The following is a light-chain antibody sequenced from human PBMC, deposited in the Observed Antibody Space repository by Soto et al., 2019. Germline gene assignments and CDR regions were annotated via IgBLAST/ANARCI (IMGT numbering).Light chain of an antibody. Sequence: DIQMTQSPSTLSASVGDRVTITCRASQSISSWLAWYQQKPGKAPKLLIYDASRVESGVPSRFSGSGSGTKYTLTISSLQPDDFATYYCQQYKSYSYTFGKGTKLEIK. CDR2: DAS. CDR1: QSISSW. J-gene: IGKJ2*01. V-gene: IGKV1-5*01. CDR3: QQYKSYSYT.